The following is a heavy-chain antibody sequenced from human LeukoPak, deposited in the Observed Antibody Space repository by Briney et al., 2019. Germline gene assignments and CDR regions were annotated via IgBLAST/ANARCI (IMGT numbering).Heavy chain of an antibody. Sequence: GGSLRLSCAASGFTFNHYWMSWVRQAPGKGLEWVANIKYDGSEKYYVDSVKGRFTISRDNAKNSLYLQMNSLRAEDTAVYYCASGGFRYPDYWGQGTLVTVSS. CDR1: GFTFNHYW. J-gene: IGHJ4*02. CDR3: ASGGFRYPDY. CDR2: IKYDGSEK. D-gene: IGHD1-26*01. V-gene: IGHV3-7*01.